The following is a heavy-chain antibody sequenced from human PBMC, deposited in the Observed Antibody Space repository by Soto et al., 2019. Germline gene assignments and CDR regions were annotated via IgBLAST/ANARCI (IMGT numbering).Heavy chain of an antibody. CDR3: ARHRDSIAAAVYFDY. Sequence: SETLRLTCTVSGGTIRSYYCRWIRQHPGKGLEWIGYIYYSGSTNYNPSLKSRVTISVDTSKNQFSLKLSSVTAADTAVYYCARHRDSIAAAVYFDYWGQGTLVTVSS. J-gene: IGHJ4*02. CDR1: GGTIRSYY. V-gene: IGHV4-59*08. CDR2: IYYSGST. D-gene: IGHD6-13*01.